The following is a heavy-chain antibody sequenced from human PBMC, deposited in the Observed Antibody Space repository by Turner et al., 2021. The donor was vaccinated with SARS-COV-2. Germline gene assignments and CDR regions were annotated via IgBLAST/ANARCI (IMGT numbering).Heavy chain of an antibody. CDR2: ISSSSSTI. J-gene: IGHJ4*02. CDR3: ARDLGSIAVAN. CDR1: GFTFSSYS. Sequence: EVKLGESGGGLVQPGGSLRLFCAASGFTFSSYSMNWVRQAPGKGMELVSYISSSSSTINYSHSVKGRITISRDNAKNSLYLQMNSLRAEDTAVYYCARDLGSIAVANWGQGTLVTVSS. V-gene: IGHV3-48*01. D-gene: IGHD6-19*01.